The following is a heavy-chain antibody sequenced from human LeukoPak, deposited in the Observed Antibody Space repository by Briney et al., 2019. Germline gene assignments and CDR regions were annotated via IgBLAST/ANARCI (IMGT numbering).Heavy chain of an antibody. V-gene: IGHV4-34*01. CDR3: ARGLGSGSYSQSYRRFDH. CDR2: INHSGST. Sequence: PSETLSLTCAVYGVSFSGYYWSWIRQPPGKGLEWIGEINHSGSTNYNPSLKSRVTISVDTSKNQFSLKLSSVTAADTAVYYCARGLGSGSYSQSYRRFDHWGQGTLVTVSS. J-gene: IGHJ4*02. CDR1: GVSFSGYY. D-gene: IGHD3-10*01.